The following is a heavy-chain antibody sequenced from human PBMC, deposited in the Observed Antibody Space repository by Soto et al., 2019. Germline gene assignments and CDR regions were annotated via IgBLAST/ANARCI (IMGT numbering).Heavy chain of an antibody. J-gene: IGHJ4*02. CDR2: FDPEDGET. D-gene: IGHD2-15*01. Sequence: ASVKVSCKVSGYTLTELSMHWVRQAPGKGLEWMGGFDPEDGETIYAQKFQGRVTMTEDTSTDTAYMELSSLRSEDTAVYYCATGYCSGGSCSFDYWGQGTLVTVSS. V-gene: IGHV1-24*01. CDR1: GYTLTELS. CDR3: ATGYCSGGSCSFDY.